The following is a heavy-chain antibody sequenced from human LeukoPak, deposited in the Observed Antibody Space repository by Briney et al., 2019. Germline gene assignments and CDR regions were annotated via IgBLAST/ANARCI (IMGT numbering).Heavy chain of an antibody. J-gene: IGHJ4*02. CDR3: ASGFDSRFFDK. Sequence: GGSLRLSCAASGFTFSSYGMHWVRQAPGKGLEWVANIKQDGNEKYYVDSVKGRFTISRDNAKNSLYLQMNSLRAEDTAVYYCASGFDSRFFDKWGQGTLVTVSS. D-gene: IGHD3-22*01. CDR1: GFTFSSYG. V-gene: IGHV3-7*01. CDR2: IKQDGNEK.